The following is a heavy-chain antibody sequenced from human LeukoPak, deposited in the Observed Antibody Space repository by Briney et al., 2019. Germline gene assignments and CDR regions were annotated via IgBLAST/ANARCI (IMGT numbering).Heavy chain of an antibody. Sequence: GGSLRLSCAASGFTFSNYGMHWVRQAPGKGLEWVAFISYDGIMAFISFDGSNRHYVDSAKGRFTISRDNSKNTLYLQMNSLSAEDTAVYYCAKDLGLRASHYYGMDVWGQGTTVTVSS. V-gene: IGHV3-30*18. CDR2: ISYDGIMAFISFDGSNR. CDR1: GFTFSNYG. D-gene: IGHD3-10*01. J-gene: IGHJ6*02. CDR3: AKDLGLRASHYYGMDV.